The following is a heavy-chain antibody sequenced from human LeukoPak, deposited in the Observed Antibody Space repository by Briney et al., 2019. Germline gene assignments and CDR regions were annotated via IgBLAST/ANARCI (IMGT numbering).Heavy chain of an antibody. CDR1: GGSTSSYY. J-gene: IGHJ3*02. D-gene: IGHD3-22*01. CDR3: ARGGHYYDSLGAFDI. Sequence: SETLSLTCTVSGGSTSSYYWSWIRQPPGKGLEWIGYIYYSGSTNYNPSLKSRVTISVDTSKNQFSLKLSSVTAADTAVYYCARGGHYYDSLGAFDIWGQGTMVTVSS. V-gene: IGHV4-59*01. CDR2: IYYSGST.